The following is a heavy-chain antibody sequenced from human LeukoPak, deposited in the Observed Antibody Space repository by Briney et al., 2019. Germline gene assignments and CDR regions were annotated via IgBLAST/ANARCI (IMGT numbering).Heavy chain of an antibody. CDR3: ASRYSYGFGDAFDI. D-gene: IGHD5-18*01. J-gene: IGHJ3*02. V-gene: IGHV4-59*01. Sequence: SETLSLTCTVSGGSISSYYWSWIRQPPGKGLEWIGYIYYSGSTSYNPSLKSRVTISVDTSKNQFSLKLSSVTAADTAVYYCASRYSYGFGDAFDIWGQGTMVTVSS. CDR2: IYYSGST. CDR1: GGSISSYY.